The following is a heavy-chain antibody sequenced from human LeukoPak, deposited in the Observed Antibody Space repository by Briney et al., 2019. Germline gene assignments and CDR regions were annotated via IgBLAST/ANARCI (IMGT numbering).Heavy chain of an antibody. Sequence: KTSETLSLTCTVSGDSISSGDYYWSWIRQPPGKGLEWIGYIYYSGSTCGDPSLKSRVTISVDTSKNQFSLKLSSVTAADTAVYYCARARTGYYYDYWGQGTLVTVSS. CDR1: GDSISSGDYY. CDR2: IYYSGST. V-gene: IGHV4-30-4*01. D-gene: IGHD3-9*01. J-gene: IGHJ4*02. CDR3: ARARTGYYYDY.